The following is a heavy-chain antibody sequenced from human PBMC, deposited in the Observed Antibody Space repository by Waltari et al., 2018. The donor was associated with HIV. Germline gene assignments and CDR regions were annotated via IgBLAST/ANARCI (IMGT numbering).Heavy chain of an antibody. CDR2: IRGGGGST. J-gene: IGHJ4*02. V-gene: IGHV3-23*01. CDR1: GFTFSSYA. Sequence: EVQLLESGGGLVQPGGSLRLSCAASGFTFSSYAMSWVRQAPGTGLEWVAAIRGGGGSTYYADSVKGRFTISREKSKNTLYLQMNSRRAEDTAVYYCAARPSKSSGYFDYWGQGTLVTVSS. CDR3: AARPSKSSGYFDY. D-gene: IGHD3-3*01.